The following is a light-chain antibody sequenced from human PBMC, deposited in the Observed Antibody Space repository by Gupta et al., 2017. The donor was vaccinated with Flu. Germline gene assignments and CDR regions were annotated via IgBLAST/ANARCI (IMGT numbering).Light chain of an antibody. CDR2: GAS. CDR1: QRLSDN. J-gene: IGKJ4*01. Sequence: PATLSVSPGERATLSCRASQRLSDNLAWYQQKFGQPPRLLIYGASTRATGTPARFSGSGSGTDFTLTISSLQSEDFAIYYCQQYTNWPVTFGGGTKVE. CDR3: QQYTNWPVT. V-gene: IGKV3-15*01.